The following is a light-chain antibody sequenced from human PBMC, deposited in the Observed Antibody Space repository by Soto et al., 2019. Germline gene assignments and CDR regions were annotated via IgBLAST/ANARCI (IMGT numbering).Light chain of an antibody. CDR1: SSNIGNNY. CDR3: GTWDSSLWV. J-gene: IGLJ3*02. V-gene: IGLV1-51*02. Sequence: QSVLTQPPSVSAAPGQKVTISCSGSSSNIGNNYVSWYQQLPGTAPKLLIYENNKRPSGIPDRFSGSKSGTSATLGITGLQTGDEADYYCGTWDSSLWVFGGGTKSPS. CDR2: ENN.